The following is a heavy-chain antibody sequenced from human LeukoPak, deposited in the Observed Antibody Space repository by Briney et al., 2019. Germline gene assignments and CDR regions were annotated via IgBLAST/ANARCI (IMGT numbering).Heavy chain of an antibody. D-gene: IGHD6-6*01. Sequence: GGSLRLSCAASGFTFSSYWLSWVRQAPGKGLEWVANIKQDGSQKYYVDSVKGRFTISRDNAKNSLYLQMNSLRADDTAVYYCARDWFPRSSYWYFDLWGRGTLVTVSS. J-gene: IGHJ2*01. V-gene: IGHV3-7*01. CDR2: IKQDGSQK. CDR3: ARDWFPRSSYWYFDL. CDR1: GFTFSSYW.